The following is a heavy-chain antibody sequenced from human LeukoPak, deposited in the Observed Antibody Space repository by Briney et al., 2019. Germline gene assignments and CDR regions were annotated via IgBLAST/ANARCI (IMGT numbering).Heavy chain of an antibody. CDR1: GRSISSGSYY. CDR2: IYTSGST. Sequence: SQTLSLTCTVSGRSISSGSYYWRWIRQPAGTGLEWIGRIYTSGSTNYNPSLKSRVTISVDTSKNQFSLKLSSVTAADTAVYYCAKQMATILAWFDPWGQGTLVTVSS. V-gene: IGHV4-61*02. J-gene: IGHJ5*02. CDR3: AKQMATILAWFDP. D-gene: IGHD5-24*01.